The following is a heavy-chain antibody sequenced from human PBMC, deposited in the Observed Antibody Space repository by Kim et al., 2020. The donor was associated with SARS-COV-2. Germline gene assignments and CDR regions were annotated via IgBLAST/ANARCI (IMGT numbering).Heavy chain of an antibody. D-gene: IGHD3-22*01. Sequence: VKGRLTISRDNAKNSLYLQMNSLRAEDTALYYCAKGGSSGYSGRDAFDIWGQGTMVTVSS. V-gene: IGHV3-9*01. CDR3: AKGGSSGYSGRDAFDI. J-gene: IGHJ3*02.